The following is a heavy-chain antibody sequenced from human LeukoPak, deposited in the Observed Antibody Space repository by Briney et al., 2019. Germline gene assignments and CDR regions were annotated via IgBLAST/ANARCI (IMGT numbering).Heavy chain of an antibody. CDR1: GFTFSSYA. D-gene: IGHD3-3*01. J-gene: IGHJ4*02. Sequence: PGGSLRLSCAAPGFTFSSYAMSWVRQAPGKGLEWVSTFSNTGSAYYADSVKGRFTISRDNSKNSLYLRMNSLRAEDTALYYCAKDSYDFWSGFDYWGRGTLVTVSS. CDR2: FSNTGSA. V-gene: IGHV3-23*01. CDR3: AKDSYDFWSGFDY.